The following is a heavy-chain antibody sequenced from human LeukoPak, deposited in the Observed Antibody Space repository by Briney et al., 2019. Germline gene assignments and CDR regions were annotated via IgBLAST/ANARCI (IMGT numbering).Heavy chain of an antibody. Sequence: ASVKVSCKASGGTFSSYAISWARQAPGQGLEWMGGIIPIFGTANYAQKFQGRVTITADESTSTAYMELSSLRSEDTAVYYCARVVAAAGTEWFDPWGQGTLVTVSS. CDR3: ARVVAAAGTEWFDP. CDR2: IIPIFGTA. D-gene: IGHD6-13*01. V-gene: IGHV1-69*13. J-gene: IGHJ5*02. CDR1: GGTFSSYA.